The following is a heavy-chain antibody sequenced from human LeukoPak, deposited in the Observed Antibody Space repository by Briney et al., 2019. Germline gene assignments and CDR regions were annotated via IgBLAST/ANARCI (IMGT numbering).Heavy chain of an antibody. D-gene: IGHD3-10*01. V-gene: IGHV1-69*01. Sequence: SVKVSCKPSGGTFSSYAISWVRQAPGQGLEWMGGIIPIFGTANYAQKFQGRVTITADESTSTAYMELSSLRSEDTAVYYCAVWFGELSPFDYWGQGTLVTVSS. CDR3: AVWFGELSPFDY. CDR1: GGTFSSYA. CDR2: IIPIFGTA. J-gene: IGHJ4*01.